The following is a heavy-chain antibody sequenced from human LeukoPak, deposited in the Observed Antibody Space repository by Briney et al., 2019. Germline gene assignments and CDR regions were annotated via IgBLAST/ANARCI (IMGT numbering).Heavy chain of an antibody. V-gene: IGHV3-48*03. J-gene: IGHJ4*02. CDR3: ASSGYSYGTLEVGY. Sequence: GGSLRLSCAASGFTFSSYEMNWVRQAPGKGLEWVSYISSSGSTIYYADSVKGRFTISRDNAKNSLYLQMNSLRAEDTAVYYCASSGYSYGTLEVGYWGQGTLVTVSS. CDR1: GFTFSSYE. D-gene: IGHD5-18*01. CDR2: ISSSGSTI.